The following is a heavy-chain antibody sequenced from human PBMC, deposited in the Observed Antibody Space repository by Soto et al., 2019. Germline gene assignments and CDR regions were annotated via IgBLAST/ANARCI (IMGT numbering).Heavy chain of an antibody. V-gene: IGHV4-59*08. J-gene: IGHJ4*02. CDR1: GGSISSYY. CDR2: IYYSGST. CDR3: ARRYGSAIDY. Sequence: SETLSLTCTVSGGSISSYYWSWIRQPPGKGLEWIGYIYYSGSTNYNPSLKSRVTISVDTSKNQFSLKLSSVNAADTAVYYCARRYGSAIDYWGQGTLVTVSS. D-gene: IGHD1-26*01.